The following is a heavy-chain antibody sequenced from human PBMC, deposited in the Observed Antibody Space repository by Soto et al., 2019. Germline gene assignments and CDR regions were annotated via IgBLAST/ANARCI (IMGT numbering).Heavy chain of an antibody. CDR1: GGSIISSSW. CDR2: IYHSGTT. V-gene: IGHV4-4*02. Sequence: QVQLQESGPGLVKPSGTLSLTCTVSGGSIISSSWWTWVRQPPGKGLEWIGEIYHSGTTNYNPSLTRRVTISLDKSKTQFSLTLNSVTAADKAVYYCAIRYGSIEWYFDLWGRGTLVAVSS. CDR3: AIRYGSIEWYFDL. D-gene: IGHD3-10*01. J-gene: IGHJ2*01.